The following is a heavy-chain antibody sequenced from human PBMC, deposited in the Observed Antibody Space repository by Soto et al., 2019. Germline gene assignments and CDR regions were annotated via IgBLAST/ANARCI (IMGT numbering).Heavy chain of an antibody. CDR3: ARRIAWTGWFDP. D-gene: IGHD1-1*01. V-gene: IGHV4-59*08. Sequence: QVQLQESGPGLVKPSETLSLTCTVSGGSISSYYWSWIRQPPGKGLEWIGYIYYSGSTNYNPALKSRVTISVDTSKNQFSLKLSSVTAADTAVYYCARRIAWTGWFDPWGQGTLVTVSS. CDR1: GGSISSYY. J-gene: IGHJ5*02. CDR2: IYYSGST.